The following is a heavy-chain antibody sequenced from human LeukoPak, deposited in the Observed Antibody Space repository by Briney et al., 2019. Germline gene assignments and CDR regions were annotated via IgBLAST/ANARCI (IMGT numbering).Heavy chain of an antibody. J-gene: IGHJ3*02. CDR2: IYTSGST. CDR3: ARDLVSSSWLDAFDI. V-gene: IGHV4-4*07. Sequence: PSETLSLTCTVPGGSISSYYWSWIRQPAGKGLEWIGRIYTSGSTNYNPSLKSRVTMSVDTSKNQFSLKLSSVTAADTAVYYCARDLVSSSWLDAFDIWGQGTMVTVSS. CDR1: GGSISSYY. D-gene: IGHD6-13*01.